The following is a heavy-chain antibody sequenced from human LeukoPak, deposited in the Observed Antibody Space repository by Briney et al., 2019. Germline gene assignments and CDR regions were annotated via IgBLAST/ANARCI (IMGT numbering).Heavy chain of an antibody. J-gene: IGHJ6*03. CDR1: GFTFSSYA. CDR3: ARDPGYSYGPTYYYYYMDV. CDR2: ISYDGSNK. D-gene: IGHD5-18*01. V-gene: IGHV3-30*04. Sequence: PGGSLRLSCAASGFTFSSYAMHWVRQAPGKGLEWVAVISYDGSNKYYADSVKGRFTISRDNSKNTLYLQMNSLRAEDTAVYYCARDPGYSYGPTYYYYYMDVWGKGTTVTVSS.